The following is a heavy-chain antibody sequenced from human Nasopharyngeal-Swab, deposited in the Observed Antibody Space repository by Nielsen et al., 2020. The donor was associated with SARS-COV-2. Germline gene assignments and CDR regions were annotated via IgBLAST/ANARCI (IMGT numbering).Heavy chain of an antibody. D-gene: IGHD4-17*01. V-gene: IGHV4-39*07. Sequence: SQTLSPTCVVSVASLSSRNNYWGWTRHSPGKGLEWIGTIFSSGSTYNPSLKSRGTMSVDTSKNQFSLKLTSVTAADPAVHYCARDESGDYLGLPFDHWGRGTLVTVSS. CDR3: ARDESGDYLGLPFDH. J-gene: IGHJ4*02. CDR2: IFSSGST. CDR1: VASLSSRNNY.